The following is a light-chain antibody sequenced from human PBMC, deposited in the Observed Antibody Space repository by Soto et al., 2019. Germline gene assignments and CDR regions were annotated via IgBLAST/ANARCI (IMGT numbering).Light chain of an antibody. Sequence: QSALTQPPSASGSPGQSVTISCTGMSSDVGGYNYVSWYQQHPGKAPKLMIYEVSQRPSGVPDRFSGYKSGNTASLTVSGLQAEDEADYYCSSYAGANAVVFGGGTKVTVL. CDR1: SSDVGGYNY. CDR3: SSYAGANAVV. J-gene: IGLJ2*01. CDR2: EVS. V-gene: IGLV2-8*01.